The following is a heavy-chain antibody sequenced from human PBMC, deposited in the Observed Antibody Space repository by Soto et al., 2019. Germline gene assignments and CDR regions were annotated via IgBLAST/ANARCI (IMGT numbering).Heavy chain of an antibody. Sequence: EVQLVESGGGLVQPGRSLRLSCAASGFTFDDYAMHWVRQAPGKGLEWVSGISWNSGSIGYADSVKGRFTISRDNAKNSLYLQMNRLRAEDTALYYCAKTQKRYNWNDGGGDFDYWGQGTLVTVSS. V-gene: IGHV3-9*01. D-gene: IGHD1-20*01. J-gene: IGHJ4*02. CDR2: ISWNSGSI. CDR3: AKTQKRYNWNDGGGDFDY. CDR1: GFTFDDYA.